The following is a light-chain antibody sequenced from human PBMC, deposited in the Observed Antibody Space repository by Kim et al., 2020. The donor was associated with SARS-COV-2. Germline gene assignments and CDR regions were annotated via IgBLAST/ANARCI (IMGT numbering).Light chain of an antibody. CDR2: LGS. J-gene: IGKJ1*01. Sequence: ASISCRYSQSLLDSTGYDDLDWYLQKPGQSPQLLIYLGSNRASGVPDRFSGSGSRTDFTLKISRVEAEDVGVYYCMQALQTPLTFGQGTKVDIK. V-gene: IGKV2-28*01. CDR3: MQALQTPLT. CDR1: QSLLDSTGYDD.